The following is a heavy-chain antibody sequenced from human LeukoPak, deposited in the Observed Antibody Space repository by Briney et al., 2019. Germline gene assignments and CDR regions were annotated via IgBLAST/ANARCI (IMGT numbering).Heavy chain of an antibody. Sequence: SETLSLTCTVSGGSISSSSYYWGWIRQPPGKGLEWIGSIYYSGSTYYNPSLKSRVTISVDTSKNQFSLKLSSVTAADTAVYYCARYPERFDYWGQGTLVTVSS. J-gene: IGHJ4*02. CDR2: IYYSGST. D-gene: IGHD1-1*01. CDR1: GGSISSSSYY. V-gene: IGHV4-39*07. CDR3: ARYPERFDY.